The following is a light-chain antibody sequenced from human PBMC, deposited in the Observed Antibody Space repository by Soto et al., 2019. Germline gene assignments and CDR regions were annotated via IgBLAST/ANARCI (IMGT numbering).Light chain of an antibody. CDR1: QSVSSY. Sequence: EIVLTQSPATLSLSPGERATLSCRASQSVSSYLAWYQQKPGQAPRLLIYDASNRATGIPARFSGSGSGTDFTLTISSLEPEDFAVYYCQQRSNWPLMYTFGQWTKLEIK. J-gene: IGKJ2*01. CDR3: QQRSNWPLMYT. CDR2: DAS. V-gene: IGKV3-11*01.